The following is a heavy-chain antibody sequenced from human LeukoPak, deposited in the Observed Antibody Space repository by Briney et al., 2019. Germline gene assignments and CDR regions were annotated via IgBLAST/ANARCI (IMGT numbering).Heavy chain of an antibody. CDR2: IYTSGST. D-gene: IGHD2-15*01. CDR3: ARGNSRRGYCSGGSCYHFDY. V-gene: IGHV4-61*02. CDR1: GGSISSGSYY. J-gene: IGHJ4*02. Sequence: MASETLSLTCTVSGGSISSGSYYWSWIRQPAGKGLEWIGRIYTSGSTNYNPSLKSRVTISVDTSKNQFSLKLSSVTAADTAVYYCARGNSRRGYCSGGSCYHFDYWGQGTLVTVSS.